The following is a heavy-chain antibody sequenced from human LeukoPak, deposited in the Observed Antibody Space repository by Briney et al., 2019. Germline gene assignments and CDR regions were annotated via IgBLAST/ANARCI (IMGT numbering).Heavy chain of an antibody. J-gene: IGHJ4*02. CDR2: ISGSGGST. V-gene: IGHV3-23*01. Sequence: GGSLRLSCAASGFTFSSYAMSWVRQAPGQGLEWVSAISGSGGSTYYADSVKGRFTISRDNSKNTLYLQMNSLRAEDTAVYYCATSQGRYGPYYFDYWGQGTLVTVSS. CDR3: ATSQGRYGPYYFDY. CDR1: GFTFSSYA. D-gene: IGHD5-18*01.